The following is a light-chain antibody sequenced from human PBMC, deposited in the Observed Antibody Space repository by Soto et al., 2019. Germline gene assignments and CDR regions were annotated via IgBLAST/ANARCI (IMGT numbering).Light chain of an antibody. J-gene: IGKJ1*01. CDR2: GAS. V-gene: IGKV3D-20*02. Sequence: ILYTQYTNSVSARTAERASXSCSTSRSVSNNYLAWYQQKPGHAPRLLIYGASSRATGIPARFSGSGSRTDFTLTISSLEPEDFAIYYCQRRIKLPGTFTEGIKDDIK. CDR3: QRRIKLPGT. CDR1: RSVSNNY.